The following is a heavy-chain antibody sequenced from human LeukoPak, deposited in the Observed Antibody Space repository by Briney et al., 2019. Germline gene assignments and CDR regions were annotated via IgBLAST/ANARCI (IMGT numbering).Heavy chain of an antibody. V-gene: IGHV1-46*01. CDR2: INPSGGST. CDR1: GYTFTSYY. Sequence: ASVKVSCKASGYTFTSYYMHWVRQAPGQGLEWMGIINPSGGSTSYAQKFQGRVTMTRDMSTSTAYMELRSLRSDDTAVYYCARDGGSSGWYYYYYMDVWGKGTTVTVSS. D-gene: IGHD6-19*01. CDR3: ARDGGSSGWYYYYYMDV. J-gene: IGHJ6*03.